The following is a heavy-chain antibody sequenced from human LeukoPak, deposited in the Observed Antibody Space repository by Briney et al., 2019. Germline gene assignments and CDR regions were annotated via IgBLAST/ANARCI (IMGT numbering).Heavy chain of an antibody. CDR3: VGCSGGSCHSGAFEI. D-gene: IGHD2-15*01. CDR2: ASYRSKWYY. V-gene: IGHV6-1*01. J-gene: IGHJ3*02. Sequence: SQTLSLTCVISGDSVSKDNAAWNWIRQPPSRGLEWQARASYRSKWYYDYAVSVKSRMSINTDTSKNQFTLQVNSVIPEDTAMYYCVGCSGGSCHSGAFEIWGQGTMITVSS. CDR1: GDSVSKDNAA.